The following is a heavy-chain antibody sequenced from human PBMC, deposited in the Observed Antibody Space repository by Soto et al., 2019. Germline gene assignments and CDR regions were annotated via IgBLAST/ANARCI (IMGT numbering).Heavy chain of an antibody. CDR1: GFDASVNF. Sequence: EVQLEESGGTLVQPGGSLRLSCAASGFDASVNFMTWVRQAPGKGLEWVSAINNAYSTFYADSVKGRFTISRDNSKNTVYLQMNSLRVEDTAMYYCVRENYYYGLDVWGQATAVTVSS. CDR3: VRENYYYGLDV. CDR2: INNAYST. V-gene: IGHV3-66*01. J-gene: IGHJ6*02.